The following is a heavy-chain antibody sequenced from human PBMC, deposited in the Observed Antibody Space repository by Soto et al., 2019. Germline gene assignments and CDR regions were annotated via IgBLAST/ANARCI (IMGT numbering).Heavy chain of an antibody. J-gene: IGHJ3*02. V-gene: IGHV4-31*02. CDR2: IYYSGNT. Sequence: QVRLQEWGPGLVKPSQTLSLKCSVSGGSITTGGRYWSWLRQLPGKGQERIGDIYYSGNTYNNASIKRRVTISGDGAMYQFCLKLCSVTGADGAVYYCAQALVFIRGDVFDIGGQGRWVTFSS. CDR3: AQALVFIRGDVFDI. D-gene: IGHD3-10*01. CDR1: GGSITTGGRY.